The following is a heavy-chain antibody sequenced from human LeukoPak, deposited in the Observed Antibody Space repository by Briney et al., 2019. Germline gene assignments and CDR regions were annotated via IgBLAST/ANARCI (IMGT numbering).Heavy chain of an antibody. CDR1: GYSFTNYN. CDR3: ARGRLGGDYVRYFDY. D-gene: IGHD4-17*01. J-gene: IGHJ4*02. Sequence: GASVKVSCKTSGYSFTNYNLHWVRQAPGQRLEWMGIIKPSGDNTNNAQKFQGRVTMTRDMSTSTVYMELSSLRSEDTAVYYCARGRLGGDYVRYFDYWGQGTLVTVSS. CDR2: IKPSGDNT. V-gene: IGHV1-46*01.